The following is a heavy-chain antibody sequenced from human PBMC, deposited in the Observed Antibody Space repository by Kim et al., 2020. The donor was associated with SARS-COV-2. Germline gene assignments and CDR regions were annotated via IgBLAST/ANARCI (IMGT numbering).Heavy chain of an antibody. CDR2: GST. J-gene: IGHJ5*02. CDR3: ARAGGPMVRGVENWFGP. CDR1: GGSISSYSYY. D-gene: IGHD3-10*01. Sequence: SETLSLTCTVSGGSISSYSYYWGWVRQPPGKGLEWIGSGSTYYNPSLKSRVTISVDTSKNQFSLKLSSVTAADTAVYYCARAGGPMVRGVENWFGPWGQGTLVTVSS. V-gene: IGHV4-39*07.